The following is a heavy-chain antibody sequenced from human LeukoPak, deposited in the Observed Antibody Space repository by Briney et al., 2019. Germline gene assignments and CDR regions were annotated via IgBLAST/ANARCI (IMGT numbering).Heavy chain of an antibody. V-gene: IGHV4-4*07. CDR1: GGSISSHY. J-gene: IGHJ4*02. CDR3: ARARQPDRGLDY. CDR2: MSASGGT. Sequence: SETLSLICTVSGGSISSHYWSWIRQPAGKGLEWIGRMSASGGTNYNPSLKSRVTMSVDTSKNQFSLNLTSVTAADTALYYCARARQPDRGLDYWGQGTVVTVSS.